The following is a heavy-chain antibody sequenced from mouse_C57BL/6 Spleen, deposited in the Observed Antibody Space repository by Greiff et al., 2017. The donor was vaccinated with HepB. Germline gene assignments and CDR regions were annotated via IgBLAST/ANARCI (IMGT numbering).Heavy chain of an antibody. V-gene: IGHV5-4*01. CDR2: ISDGGSYT. Sequence: EVQGVESGGGLVKPGGSLKLSCAASGFTFSSYAMSWVRQTPEKRLEWVATISDGGSYTYYPDNVKGRFTISRDNAKNNLYLQMSHLKSEDTAMYYCARDPLYDYGGGAWFAYWGQGTLVTVSA. CDR3: ARDPLYDYGGGAWFAY. CDR1: GFTFSSYA. J-gene: IGHJ3*01. D-gene: IGHD2-4*01.